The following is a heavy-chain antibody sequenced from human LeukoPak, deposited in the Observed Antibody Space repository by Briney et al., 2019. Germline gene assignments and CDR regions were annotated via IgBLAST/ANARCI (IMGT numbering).Heavy chain of an antibody. CDR2: IYYSGST. CDR3: ARLRYCSSTSCYEL. J-gene: IGHJ4*02. V-gene: IGHV4-59*12. CDR1: GGSISSYY. D-gene: IGHD2-2*01. Sequence: SETLSLTCTVSGGSISSYYWSWIRQPPGKGLEWIGYIYYSGSTNYNPSLKSRVTISVDTSKNQFSLKLSSVTAADTAVYYCARLRYCSSTSCYELWGQGTLVTVSS.